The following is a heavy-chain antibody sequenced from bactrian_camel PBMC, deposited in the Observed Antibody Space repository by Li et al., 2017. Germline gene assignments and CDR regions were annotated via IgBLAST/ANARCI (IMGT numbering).Heavy chain of an antibody. D-gene: IGHD5*01. CDR2: IYTGPKNT. Sequence: VQLVESGGGSVQAGGSLRLSCEVSYATMGITYQDASVTWFRQSPGTEREGIARIYTGPKNTVYRDSVRGRFTISLDSAKNTVYLQMNNLKPEDTAMYYCAADAVTRVLYDSLRAAVYRYWGQGTQVTVS. CDR3: AADAVTRVLYDSLRAAVYRY. CDR1: YATMGITYQDAS. J-gene: IGHJ4*01. V-gene: IGHV3S66*01.